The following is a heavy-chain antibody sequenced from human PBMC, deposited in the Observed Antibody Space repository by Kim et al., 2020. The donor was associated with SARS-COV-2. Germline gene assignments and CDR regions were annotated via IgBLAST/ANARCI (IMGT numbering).Heavy chain of an antibody. CDR1: GDSISSAGHY. CDR2: IYKNGIT. CDR3: AREFITRDGTEMRVHSALDI. V-gene: IGHV4-31*03. J-gene: IGHJ3*02. Sequence: SETLSLTCTVSGDSISSAGHYWTWIRQHPGKGLEWIGYIYKNGITYYNPSLKSRLTMSVDTSKNHFSLNLSSVTAADTGIYYCAREFITRDGTEMRVHSALDIWGQGTVVTVSS. D-gene: IGHD3-10*01.